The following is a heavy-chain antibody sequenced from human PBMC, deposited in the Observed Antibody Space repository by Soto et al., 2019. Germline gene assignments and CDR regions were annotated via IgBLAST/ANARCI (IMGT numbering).Heavy chain of an antibody. Sequence: QLQLQESGPGLVKPSETLSLTCTVSGDSISSSYYYWGWIRQPPGKGLDWLGTMYYTGSTYYNPSLKSRLTMSVDTSKNQFSLNLNSVTAADTAVFYCARLSRPGYCSGISCYANAFDLWGQGTMVIVSS. J-gene: IGHJ3*01. CDR1: GDSISSSYYY. V-gene: IGHV4-39*01. D-gene: IGHD2-2*03. CDR3: ARLSRPGYCSGISCYANAFDL. CDR2: MYYTGST.